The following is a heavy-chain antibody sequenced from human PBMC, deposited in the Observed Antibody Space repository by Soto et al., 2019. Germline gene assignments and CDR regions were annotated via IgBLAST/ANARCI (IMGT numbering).Heavy chain of an antibody. Sequence: QVQLQESGPGLVKPSQTLSLTCTVSGGSISSGDYYWSWIRQPPGKGLEWIGYIYYSGSTYYNPSLKSRVTRSVDTSNTRFSLKLSSVTAADTAVYYCAREGRVGYYVGYWGQGTLVTVSS. J-gene: IGHJ4*02. CDR3: AREGRVGYYVGY. CDR1: GGSISSGDYY. D-gene: IGHD3-3*01. V-gene: IGHV4-30-4*01. CDR2: IYYSGST.